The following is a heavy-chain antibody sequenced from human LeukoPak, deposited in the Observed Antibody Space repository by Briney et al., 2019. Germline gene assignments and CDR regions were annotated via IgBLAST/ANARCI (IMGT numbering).Heavy chain of an antibody. Sequence: ASVKVSCKASGGTFSSYAISWVRQAPGQGLEWIGGIIPIFGTANYAQKFQGRVTITADESTSTAYMELSSLRSEDTAVYYCARDQGPYYYDSSGSGFDPWGQGTLVTVSS. CDR1: GGTFSSYA. CDR2: IIPIFGTA. D-gene: IGHD3-22*01. J-gene: IGHJ5*02. V-gene: IGHV1-69*01. CDR3: ARDQGPYYYDSSGSGFDP.